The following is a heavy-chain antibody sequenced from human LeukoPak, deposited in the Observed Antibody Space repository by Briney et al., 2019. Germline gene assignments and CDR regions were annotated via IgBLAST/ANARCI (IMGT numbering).Heavy chain of an antibody. CDR3: TREGIAAADYYYYYMDV. CDR1: GFTFGDHA. Sequence: GGSLRLSCLGSGFTFGDHAMSWFRQAPGKGLEWVGLIRTKGYGGTTEHAASVTDRFSILRDDSKSVVYLQMNSLKTEDTAVYYCTREGIAAADYYYYYMDVWGKGTTVTVSS. J-gene: IGHJ6*03. V-gene: IGHV3-49*03. CDR2: IRTKGYGGTT. D-gene: IGHD6-13*01.